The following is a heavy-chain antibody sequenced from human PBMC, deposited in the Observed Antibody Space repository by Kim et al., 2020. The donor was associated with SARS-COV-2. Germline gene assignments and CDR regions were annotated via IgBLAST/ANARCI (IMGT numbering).Heavy chain of an antibody. J-gene: IGHJ5*01. CDR2: ISFNGREK. V-gene: IGHV3-30-3*02. CDR1: GFTFSDYA. D-gene: IGHD2-15*01. Sequence: GGSLRLSCAASGFTFSDYAMHWVRQAPGKGLEWISLISFNGREKNLADSVKGRFTISRDNSKNISYLEMSSLTPDDTAIYYCVKPLRGLLPPSPFESWGQGILVTVSS. CDR3: VKPLRGLLPPSPFES.